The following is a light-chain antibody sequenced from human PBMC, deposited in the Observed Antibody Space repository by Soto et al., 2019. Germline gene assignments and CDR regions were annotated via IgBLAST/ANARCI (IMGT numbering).Light chain of an antibody. CDR3: QQYNGYPLT. Sequence: DIQMTQSPSTLSASVGDRVTSTCRASQTLRTWLAWYQQKPGKAPKLLIYDVSILQSGVPSRFSGSGSGTEFTLTISSLQPDDFATYYCQQYNGYPLTFGGGTKVEFK. J-gene: IGKJ4*01. CDR1: QTLRTW. V-gene: IGKV1-5*01. CDR2: DVS.